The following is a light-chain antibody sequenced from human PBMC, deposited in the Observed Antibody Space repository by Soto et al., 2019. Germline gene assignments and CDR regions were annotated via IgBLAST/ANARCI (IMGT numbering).Light chain of an antibody. J-gene: IGKJ1*01. Sequence: EVVMTQSPATLSVSPGERVTLSCRASQSVRSNLAWYQQKPGQSPRLLIYGASTRATGIPARFSGSGSGTDFTLTISSLEPEDFAVYYCHHYGISPPLTFGQGTKVDIK. CDR2: GAS. V-gene: IGKV3-15*01. CDR3: HHYGISPPLT. CDR1: QSVRSN.